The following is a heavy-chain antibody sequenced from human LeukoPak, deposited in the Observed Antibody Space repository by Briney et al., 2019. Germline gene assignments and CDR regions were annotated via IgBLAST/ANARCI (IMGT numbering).Heavy chain of an antibody. CDR3: ARRGHCSGDSCSNSDY. CDR1: GYSFTNYW. D-gene: IGHD2-15*01. V-gene: IGHV5-51*01. CDR2: IYPGDSDT. Sequence: GESLRISCKGSGYSFTNYWIDWVRQMPGKGLEWMGIIYPGDSDTRYSPSFQGQVTISADKSISTAYLQRSSLKASDTAVYYCARRGHCSGDSCSNSDYWGRGTLVTVSS. J-gene: IGHJ4*02.